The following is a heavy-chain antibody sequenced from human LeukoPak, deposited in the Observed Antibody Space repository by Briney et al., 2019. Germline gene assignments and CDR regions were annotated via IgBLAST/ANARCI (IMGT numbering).Heavy chain of an antibody. Sequence: KPSETLSLTCAVYGGSFSGYYGSWIRQPPGKGLEWIGEINHSGSTNYNPSLKSRVTISVDTSKNQFSLKLSSVTAADTAVYYCARGPVTADAFDIWGQGTMVTVSS. D-gene: IGHD4-17*01. CDR2: INHSGST. J-gene: IGHJ3*02. CDR1: GGSFSGYY. CDR3: ARGPVTADAFDI. V-gene: IGHV4-34*01.